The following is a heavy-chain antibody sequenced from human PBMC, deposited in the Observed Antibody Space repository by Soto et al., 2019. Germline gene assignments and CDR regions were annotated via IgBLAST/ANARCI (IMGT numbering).Heavy chain of an antibody. CDR1: GGSISSYF. J-gene: IGHJ2*01. V-gene: IGHV4-59*01. Sequence: QVQLQESGPGLVKPSETLSLTCTVSGGSISSYFWSWIRQPPGKGLEWIGYIYYTGSTNYNPSLKSRVTISVDTSKNQFSLQLSSVTAADTAVYYCATFNWYFDLWGRGTLVTVSS. CDR2: IYYTGST. CDR3: ATFNWYFDL.